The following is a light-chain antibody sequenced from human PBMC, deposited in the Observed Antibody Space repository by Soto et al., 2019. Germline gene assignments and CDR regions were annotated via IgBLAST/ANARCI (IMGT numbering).Light chain of an antibody. V-gene: IGKV3-15*01. J-gene: IGKJ3*01. CDR1: QSVHSN. Sequence: EVVMTQSPATLSVSPGERVTLSCRASQSVHSNLAWYHQKPGQGPSLLIYYASTRATGIPDRFTGSGSGTEFTLTISSLQSEDFGVYYCQHYSNWHPTFGHGTKVEIK. CDR3: QHYSNWHPT. CDR2: YAS.